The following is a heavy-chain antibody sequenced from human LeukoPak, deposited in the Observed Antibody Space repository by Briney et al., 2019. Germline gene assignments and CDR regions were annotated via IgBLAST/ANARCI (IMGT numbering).Heavy chain of an antibody. V-gene: IGHV1-2*02. CDR3: ARGQQLVPVFFDY. CDR1: GYTFTSYS. CDR2: ISAYNGGT. Sequence: ASVKVSCKASGYTFTSYSISWVRQAPGQGLEWMGWISAYNGGTNYAQKFQGRVTMTRDTSISTAYMELSRLRSDDTAVYYCARGQQLVPVFFDYWGQGTLVTVSS. J-gene: IGHJ4*02. D-gene: IGHD6-13*01.